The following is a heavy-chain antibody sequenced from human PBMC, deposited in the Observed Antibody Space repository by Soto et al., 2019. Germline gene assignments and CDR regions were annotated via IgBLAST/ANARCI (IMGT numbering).Heavy chain of an antibody. Sequence: SATLSLTCTVSVGSISGGDYYWIWIRQPPGKGLEWIGYIYYSGSTYYNPSLKSRVTISVDTSKNQFSLKLSSVTAADTAVYYCARTIYGDSSFDYWGQGTLVTVSS. CDR3: ARTIYGDSSFDY. CDR2: IYYSGST. V-gene: IGHV4-30-4*01. CDR1: VGSISGGDYY. J-gene: IGHJ4*02. D-gene: IGHD4-17*01.